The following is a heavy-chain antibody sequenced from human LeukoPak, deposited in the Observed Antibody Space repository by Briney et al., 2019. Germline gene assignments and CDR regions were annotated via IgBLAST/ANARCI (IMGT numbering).Heavy chain of an antibody. CDR1: GGSFSGYY. V-gene: IGHV4-34*01. Sequence: PSETLSLTCAVYGGSFSGYYWSWIRQPPGKGLEWIGEINHSGSTNYNPSLKSRVTISVDTSKNQFSLKLGSVTAADTAVYYCARGRGWLQLTYFDYWGQGTLVTVSS. CDR3: ARGRGWLQLTYFDY. CDR2: INHSGST. D-gene: IGHD5-24*01. J-gene: IGHJ4*02.